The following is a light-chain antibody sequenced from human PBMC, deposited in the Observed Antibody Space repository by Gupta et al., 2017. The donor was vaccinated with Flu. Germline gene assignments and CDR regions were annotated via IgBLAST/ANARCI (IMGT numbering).Light chain of an antibody. V-gene: IGLV2-8*01. Sequence: SVTISCTGSSSDVGGYNFVSWYQQHSGKAPKLMSYDLNRRPAGVPVRFSGSRSGNTASLTVSGLQAEDEADYYCSSYAGTNNLVFGGGTRLTVL. CDR2: DLN. J-gene: IGLJ2*01. CDR3: SSYAGTNNLV. CDR1: SSDVGGYNF.